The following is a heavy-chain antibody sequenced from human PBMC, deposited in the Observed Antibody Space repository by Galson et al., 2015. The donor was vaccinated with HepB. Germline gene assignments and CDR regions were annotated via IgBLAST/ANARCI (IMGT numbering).Heavy chain of an antibody. D-gene: IGHD1-7*01. CDR3: TTGKRWELPFDY. J-gene: IGHJ4*02. CDR2: IKSKTDGGAT. Sequence: SLRLSCAASGFTFSNAWMSWVRQAPGKGLEWVGRIKSKTDGGATDYAAPVKGRFTISRDDSENTPFLQMNSLKTEDTALYYCTTGKRWELPFDYWGQGTLVTVSS. CDR1: GFTFSNAW. V-gene: IGHV3-15*01.